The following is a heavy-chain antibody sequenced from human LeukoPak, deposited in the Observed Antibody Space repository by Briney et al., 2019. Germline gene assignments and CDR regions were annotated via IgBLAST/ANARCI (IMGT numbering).Heavy chain of an antibody. CDR1: GGSISSYY. J-gene: IGHJ5*02. Sequence: SETLFLTCTVSGGSISSYYWSWIRQPAGKGLEWIGRIYTSGSTNYNPSLKSRVTMSVDTSKNQFSLKLSSVTAADTAVYYCAGGELKGIGDWFDPWGQGTLVTVSS. CDR2: IYTSGST. CDR3: AGGELKGIGDWFDP. D-gene: IGHD1-26*01. V-gene: IGHV4-4*07.